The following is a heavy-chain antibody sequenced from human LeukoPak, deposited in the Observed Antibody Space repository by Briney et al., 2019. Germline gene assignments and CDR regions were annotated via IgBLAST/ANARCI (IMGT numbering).Heavy chain of an antibody. J-gene: IGHJ5*02. V-gene: IGHV3-21*01. CDR2: ISSSSTYI. D-gene: IGHD4-17*01. CDR3: ARVTRSPFGWFDP. Sequence: GGALRLSCAASGFTFSAYGMNWVRQAPGKGLEWISSISSSSTYIYYADSVKGRFTISRDNAKNSLYLQMSSLRAEDTAVYYCARVTRSPFGWFDPWGQGTLVTVSS. CDR1: GFTFSAYG.